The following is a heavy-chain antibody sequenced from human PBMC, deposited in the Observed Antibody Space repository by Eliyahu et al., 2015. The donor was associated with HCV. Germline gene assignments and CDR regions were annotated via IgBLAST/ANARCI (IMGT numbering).Heavy chain of an antibody. CDR3: ARDPYGDRGYYFYGMDV. Sequence: EVQLVESGGGLVQPGRSLRLSCAASGFXFDDYAMHWVRQVPGKGLXXVSGINWKSDRIGYADSVKGRFTISRDNAKNSLYLHMNSLRPEDTALYYCARDPYGDRGYYFYGMDVWGQGTTVTVSS. CDR1: GFXFDDYA. V-gene: IGHV3-9*01. D-gene: IGHD4/OR15-4a*01. CDR2: INWKSDRI. J-gene: IGHJ6*02.